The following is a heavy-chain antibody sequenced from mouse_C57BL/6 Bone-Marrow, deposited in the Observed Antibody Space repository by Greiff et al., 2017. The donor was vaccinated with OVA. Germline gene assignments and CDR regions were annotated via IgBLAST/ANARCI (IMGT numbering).Heavy chain of an antibody. CDR3: ARGGYGSRQAWLAY. Sequence: VQLQQPGAELVRPGSSVKLSCKASGYTFTSYWMDWVKQRPGQGLEWIGNIYPSDSETHYNQKFKDKATLTVDKSSSTAYMQLSSLTSEDSAVYYCARGGYGSRQAWLAYWGQGTLVTVSA. J-gene: IGHJ3*01. CDR2: IYPSDSET. CDR1: GYTFTSYW. D-gene: IGHD1-1*01. V-gene: IGHV1-61*01.